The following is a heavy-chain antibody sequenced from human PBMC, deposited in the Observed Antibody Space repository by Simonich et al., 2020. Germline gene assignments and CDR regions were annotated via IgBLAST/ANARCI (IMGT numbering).Heavy chain of an antibody. CDR3: ARVGYSNYYYYGMDV. Sequence: QVQLQESGPGLVKPSETLSLTCAFSGYSISSGYYWGWIRQPPGKGLEWIGSIYHRGRTYYNPSLKSRVTISVDTSKNQFSRKLSSVTAADTAVYYCARVGYSNYYYYGMDVWGQGTTVTVSS. J-gene: IGHJ6*02. V-gene: IGHV4-38-2*01. D-gene: IGHD6-13*01. CDR1: GYSISSGYY. CDR2: IYHRGRT.